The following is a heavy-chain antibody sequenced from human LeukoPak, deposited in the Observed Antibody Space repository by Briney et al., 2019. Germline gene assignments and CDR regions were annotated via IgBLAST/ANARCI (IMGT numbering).Heavy chain of an antibody. D-gene: IGHD2-15*01. CDR1: GHTFTNKF. CDR3: ARESSGGYFDY. J-gene: IGHJ4*02. CDR2: IYPSDDST. Sequence: ASVKVSCKASGHTFTNKFLHWVRQAPGQELEWMGVIYPSDDSTNYAQKFQDRVTMTRDTSTSTVYMELSSLRSEDTAVYYCARESSGGYFDYWGQGTLVTVSP. V-gene: IGHV1-46*01.